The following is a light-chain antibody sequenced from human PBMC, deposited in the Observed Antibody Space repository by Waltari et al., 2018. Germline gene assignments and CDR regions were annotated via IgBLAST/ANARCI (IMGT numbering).Light chain of an antibody. CDR2: AAS. V-gene: IGKV1-27*01. CDR1: QGITNY. Sequence: DIQMTQSPSSLSASVGDRVTITCRARQGITNYLAWYQQKPAKVPKALIFAASTLHSGVPSRFSASGSATDFTLTVSSLQPEDVATYYCQQYSSAPITFGQGTRLEIK. J-gene: IGKJ5*01. CDR3: QQYSSAPIT.